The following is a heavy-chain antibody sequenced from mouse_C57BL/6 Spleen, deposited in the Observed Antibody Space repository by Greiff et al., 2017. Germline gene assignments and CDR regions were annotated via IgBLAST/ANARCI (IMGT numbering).Heavy chain of an antibody. D-gene: IGHD2-4*01. J-gene: IGHJ2*01. CDR2: IYPGSGST. Sequence: QVQLKQPGAELVKPGASVKMSCKASGYTFTSYWITWVKQRPGQGLEWIGDIYPGSGSTNYNEKFKSKATLTVDTSSSTAYMQLSSLTSEDSAVYYCARGGYYDYEGPYFDYWGQGTTLTVSS. CDR1: GYTFTSYW. CDR3: ARGGYYDYEGPYFDY. V-gene: IGHV1-55*01.